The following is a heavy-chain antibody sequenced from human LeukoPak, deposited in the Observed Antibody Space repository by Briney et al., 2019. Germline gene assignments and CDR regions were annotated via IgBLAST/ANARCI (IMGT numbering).Heavy chain of an antibody. D-gene: IGHD6-19*01. Sequence: ASVKVSCKSSGYTFTSYDINWVRQATGQGLEWMGWMNPNSGNTGYAQKFQGRVTITRNTSISTAYMELSSLRSEDTAVYYCARLYSSGRHRDYWGQGTLVTVSS. CDR3: ARLYSSGRHRDY. CDR2: MNPNSGNT. CDR1: GYTFTSYD. V-gene: IGHV1-8*03. J-gene: IGHJ4*02.